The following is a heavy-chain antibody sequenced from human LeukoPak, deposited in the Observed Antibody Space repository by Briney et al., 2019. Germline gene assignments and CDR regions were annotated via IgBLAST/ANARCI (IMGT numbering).Heavy chain of an antibody. D-gene: IGHD3-3*01. CDR3: ATYYDFWSGFDY. J-gene: IGHJ4*02. Sequence: SETLSLTCTVSGGSISSSSYYWGWIRQPPGKGLEWIGSIYYSGSTYYNPSLTSRVTISVDTSKNQFSLKLSSVTAADTAVYYCATYYDFWSGFDYWGQGTLVTVSS. CDR1: GGSISSSSYY. V-gene: IGHV4-39*01. CDR2: IYYSGST.